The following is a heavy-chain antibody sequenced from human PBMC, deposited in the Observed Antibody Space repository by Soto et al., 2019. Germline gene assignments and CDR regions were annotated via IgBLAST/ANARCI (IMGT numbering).Heavy chain of an antibody. CDR1: GFTFSSYW. CDR2: IKQDGSEK. D-gene: IGHD6-19*01. Sequence: EVQLVESGGGLVQPGGSLRLSCAASGFTFSSYWMSWVRQAPGKGLEWVANIKQDGSEKYYVDSVKGRFIISRDNAKNSLYLQMNSLRAEDTAVYYCARDRYSSGWYGWDYYYGMDVWGQGTTVTVSS. V-gene: IGHV3-7*01. CDR3: ARDRYSSGWYGWDYYYGMDV. J-gene: IGHJ6*02.